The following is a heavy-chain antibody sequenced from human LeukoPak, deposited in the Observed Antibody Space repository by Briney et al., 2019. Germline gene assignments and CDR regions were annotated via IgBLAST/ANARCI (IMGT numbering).Heavy chain of an antibody. CDR2: INWNGGST. Sequence: GGSLRLSCAASGFTFSSYSMNWVRQAPGKGLEWVSGINWNGGSTGYADSVKGRFTISRDNAKNSLYLQMNSLRAEDTALYYCARDRSYDAFDIWGQGTMVTVSS. CDR1: GFTFSSYS. CDR3: ARDRSYDAFDI. J-gene: IGHJ3*02. V-gene: IGHV3-20*04. D-gene: IGHD1-26*01.